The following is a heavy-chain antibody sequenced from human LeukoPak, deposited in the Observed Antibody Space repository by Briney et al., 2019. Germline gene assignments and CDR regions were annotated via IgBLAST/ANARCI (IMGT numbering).Heavy chain of an antibody. D-gene: IGHD3-3*01. CDR2: INPNSGGT. J-gene: IGHJ4*02. V-gene: IGHV1-2*02. CDR3: ARETASGYLGFDF. CDR1: GYTFTGYY. Sequence: GASVKVSCKASGYTFTGYYMHWVRQAPGQGLEWMGWINPNSGGTNYAQKLQGRVTMTRDTSISTAYMELSRLRSDDTAVYYCARETASGYLGFDFWGQGTLVTVSS.